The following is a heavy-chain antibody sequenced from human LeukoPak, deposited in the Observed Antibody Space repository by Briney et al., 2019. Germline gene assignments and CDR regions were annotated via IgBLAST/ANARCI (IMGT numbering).Heavy chain of an antibody. CDR3: AKGVVAATNAAYYGMDV. D-gene: IGHD2-15*01. Sequence: GGSLRLSCAASGFTFSNYGMHWVRQAPGKGLEWVAVISYDESDKYYADSVKGRFTISRDNSKNTLYLQMNSLRPEDTAVYYCAKGVVAATNAAYYGMDVWGQGTAVTVSS. CDR2: ISYDESDK. J-gene: IGHJ6*02. CDR1: GFTFSNYG. V-gene: IGHV3-30*18.